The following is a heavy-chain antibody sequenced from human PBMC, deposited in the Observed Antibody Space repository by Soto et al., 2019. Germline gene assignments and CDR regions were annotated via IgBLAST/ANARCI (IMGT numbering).Heavy chain of an antibody. Sequence: EVQLVESGGDLVQPGGSLRLSCAASGFTFSSYSMNWVRQAPGKGLEWISYVSSSSNTIYYADSVKGRFTISRDNAKNSLFLQMNSLRYEDAAVYYCARHPSPELEWVNYFYAKDVWCLGTTVSVSS. V-gene: IGHV3-48*02. CDR2: VSSSSNTI. J-gene: IGHJ6*02. CDR3: ARHPSPELEWVNYFYAKDV. CDR1: GFTFSSYS. D-gene: IGHD1-26*01.